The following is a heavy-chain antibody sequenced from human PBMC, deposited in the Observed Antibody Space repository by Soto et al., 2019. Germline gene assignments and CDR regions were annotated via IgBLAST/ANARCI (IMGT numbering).Heavy chain of an antibody. CDR1: GYSFTSYW. CDR2: IYPGDSDT. Sequence: PGESLKICCKGSGYSFTSYWIGWVRQMPGKGLEWMGIIYPGDSDTRYSPSFQGQVTISADKSISTAYLQWSSLKASDTAMYYCARLVVDYGDYGPSYGMHVWGQAIMVTGSS. D-gene: IGHD4-17*01. CDR3: ARLVVDYGDYGPSYGMHV. V-gene: IGHV5-51*01. J-gene: IGHJ6*02.